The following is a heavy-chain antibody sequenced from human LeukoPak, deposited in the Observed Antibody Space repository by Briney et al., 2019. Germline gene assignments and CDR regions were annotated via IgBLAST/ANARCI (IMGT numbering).Heavy chain of an antibody. CDR3: AREVKGGYNYELYDY. CDR1: GFTFSDYY. D-gene: IGHD5-18*01. CDR2: ISSSGSTI. Sequence: GGSLRLSCAASGFTFSDYYMSWIRQAPGKGLEWVSYISSSGSTIYYADSVKGRFTISRDNAKNSLYLQMNSLRAEDTAVYYCAREVKGGYNYELYDYWGQGTLVTVSS. V-gene: IGHV3-11*04. J-gene: IGHJ4*02.